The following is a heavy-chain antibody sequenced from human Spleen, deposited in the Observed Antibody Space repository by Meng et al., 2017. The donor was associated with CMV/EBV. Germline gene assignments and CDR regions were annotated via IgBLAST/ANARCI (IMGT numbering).Heavy chain of an antibody. CDR2: IYTSGSN. CDR1: VYSIISVSNY. J-gene: IGHJ4*02. D-gene: IGHD5-24*01. V-gene: IGHV4-61*02. Sequence: QQSRPRLLKPPQTLSLPCPASVYSIISVSNYWGWIRPPAGKGLEWIGRIYTSGSNNYNPSLNSRVTISVDTSKNQFSLNLTSVTAADTAVYYCARDTSLDGYNWGYYFDYWGQGTLVTVSS. CDR3: ARDTSLDGYNWGYYFDY.